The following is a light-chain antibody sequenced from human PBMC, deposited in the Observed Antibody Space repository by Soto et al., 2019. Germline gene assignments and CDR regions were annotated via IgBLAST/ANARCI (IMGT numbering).Light chain of an antibody. J-gene: IGKJ1*01. CDR2: GAS. CDR3: QQYGSSPWA. CDR1: QSVRSDY. V-gene: IGKV3-20*01. Sequence: EIVLTQSPGTLSLSPGEGATLSCRASQSVRSDYLAWYQQKPGQAPRLLIYGASSRATGIPDRFSGSGSGTDFTLTISRLEPEDFAVYYCQQYGSSPWAFGPGTKVEI.